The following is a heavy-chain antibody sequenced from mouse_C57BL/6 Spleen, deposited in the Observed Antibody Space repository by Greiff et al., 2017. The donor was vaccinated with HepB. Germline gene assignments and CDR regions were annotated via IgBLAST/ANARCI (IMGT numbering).Heavy chain of an antibody. J-gene: IGHJ2*01. CDR2: IRSKSNNYAT. Sequence: VQLQQSGGGLVQPKGSLKLSCAASGFSFNTYAMNWVRQAPGKGLEWVARIRSKSNNYATYYADSVKDRFTISRDDSESMLYLQMNNLETEDTAMYYCVRGGGFDYWGQGTTLTVAS. V-gene: IGHV10-1*01. CDR3: VRGGGFDY. CDR1: GFSFNTYA.